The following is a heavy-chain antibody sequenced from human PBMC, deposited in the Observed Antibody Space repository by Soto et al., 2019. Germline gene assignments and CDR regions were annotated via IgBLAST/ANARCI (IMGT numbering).Heavy chain of an antibody. V-gene: IGHV3-53*04. J-gene: IGHJ4*02. CDR3: ARGLWFGQLYADF. D-gene: IGHD3-10*01. CDR2: IYVSGST. CDR1: GSIVSSNY. Sequence: EVQLVESGGGLVQPGGSLRLSCAASGSIVSSNYMSWVRQAPGKGLEWVSVIYVSGSTYYADSVKGRFTMSRDSSKNTVFLQLNSLRNEDTAVYFCARGLWFGQLYADFWGQGTLVTVSS.